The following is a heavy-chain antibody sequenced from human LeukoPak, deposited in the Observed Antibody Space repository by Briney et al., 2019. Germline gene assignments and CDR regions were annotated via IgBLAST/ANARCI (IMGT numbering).Heavy chain of an antibody. J-gene: IGHJ5*02. CDR3: ARASSGWYNWFDP. CDR1: GFTFSSYG. Sequence: GGSLRLSCAASGFTFSSYGMQWVRQAPGKGLEWVAFIRYDGSNKYYADSVKGRFTISRDNSKNTLYLQMNSLRSDDTAVYYCARASSGWYNWFDPWGQGTLVTVSS. CDR2: IRYDGSNK. D-gene: IGHD6-19*01. V-gene: IGHV3-30*02.